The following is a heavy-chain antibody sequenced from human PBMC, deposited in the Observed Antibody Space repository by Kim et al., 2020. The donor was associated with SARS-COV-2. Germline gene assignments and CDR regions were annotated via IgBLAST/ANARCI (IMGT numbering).Heavy chain of an antibody. CDR3: ARGGRYYYGSGRIPAFDY. D-gene: IGHD3-10*01. V-gene: IGHV1-18*01. J-gene: IGHJ4*02. Sequence: ASVKVSCKASGYTFTSYGISWVRQAPGQGLEWMGWISAYNGNTNYAQKLQGRVTMTTDTSTSTAYMELRSLRSDDTAVYYCARGGRYYYGSGRIPAFDYWGQGTLVTVSS. CDR1: GYTFTSYG. CDR2: ISAYNGNT.